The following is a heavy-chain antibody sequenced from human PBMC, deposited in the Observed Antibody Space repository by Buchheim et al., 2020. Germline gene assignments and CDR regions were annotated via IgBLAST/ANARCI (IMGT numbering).Heavy chain of an antibody. D-gene: IGHD2-15*01. CDR3: ARESSGYCSGGSCSCDY. Sequence: QLQLQESGPGLVKPSETLSLTCTVSGGSISSSSYYWGWIRQPPGKGLEWIGSIYYSGSTDYNPSLKSRVTISVDTSKNQFSLKLSSVTAADTTVYYCARESSGYCSGGSCSCDYWGQGTL. CDR1: GGSISSSSYY. V-gene: IGHV4-39*07. J-gene: IGHJ4*02. CDR2: IYYSGST.